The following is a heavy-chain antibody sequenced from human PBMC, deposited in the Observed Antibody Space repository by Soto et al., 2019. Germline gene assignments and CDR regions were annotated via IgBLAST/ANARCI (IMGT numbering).Heavy chain of an antibody. V-gene: IGHV3-23*01. Sequence: EVQLLETGGALVQLGGPLSLSCAASGFIFSTYAMNWARQAPGKGLEWASAISSGGDSAYYAESVRGRFTISRDNSINTLYLQMRSLRPEDTAVYYCAHPRGYGVFDAVDIWGQGTMVTVSS. CDR1: GFIFSTYA. CDR2: ISSGGDSA. CDR3: AHPRGYGVFDAVDI. J-gene: IGHJ3*02. D-gene: IGHD4-17*01.